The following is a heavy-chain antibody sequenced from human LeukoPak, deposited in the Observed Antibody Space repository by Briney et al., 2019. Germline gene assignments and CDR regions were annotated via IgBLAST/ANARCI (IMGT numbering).Heavy chain of an antibody. V-gene: IGHV3-53*05. J-gene: IGHJ4*02. D-gene: IGHD5-18*01. CDR2: IYSGGST. CDR1: GFTVSSNY. CDR3: AKDPRDHGYGWSWRYFDY. Sequence: GGSLRLSCAASGFTVSSNYMSWVRQAPGKGLEWVSVIYSGGSTYYADSVKGRFTISRDNAKNSLYLQMNSLRPEDTAVYYCAKDPRDHGYGWSWRYFDYWGQGTLVTVSS.